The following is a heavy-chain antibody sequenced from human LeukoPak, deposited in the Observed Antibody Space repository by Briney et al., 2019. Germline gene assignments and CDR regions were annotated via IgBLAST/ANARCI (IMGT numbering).Heavy chain of an antibody. V-gene: IGHV3-33*08. D-gene: IGHD1-26*01. Sequence: GGSLRLSCAASGFTFSSYWMSWVRQAPGKGLEWVAVIWYDGSNKYYADSVKGRFTISRDNSKNTLYLQMNSLRAEDTAVYYCARGSDSRVYYYGMDVWGQGTTVTVSS. CDR2: IWYDGSNK. CDR3: ARGSDSRVYYYGMDV. CDR1: GFTFSSYW. J-gene: IGHJ6*02.